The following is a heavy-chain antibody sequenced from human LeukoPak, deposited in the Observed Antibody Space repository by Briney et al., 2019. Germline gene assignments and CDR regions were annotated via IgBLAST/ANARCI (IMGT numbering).Heavy chain of an antibody. V-gene: IGHV4-59*01. J-gene: IGHJ5*02. CDR1: GGSISSYY. D-gene: IGHD4-17*01. CDR2: IYYSGST. CDR3: ARVLPPTLSWFDP. Sequence: PSETLSLTCTVSGGSISSYYWSWIRQPPGKGLEWMGYIYYSGSTNYNPSLKSRVTISVDTSKNQFSLKLSSVTAADTAVYYCARVLPPTLSWFDPWGQGTLVTVSS.